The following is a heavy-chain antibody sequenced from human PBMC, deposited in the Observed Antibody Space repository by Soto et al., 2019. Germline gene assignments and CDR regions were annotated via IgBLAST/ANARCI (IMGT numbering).Heavy chain of an antibody. Sequence: SETLSLTCTVSGGSISSYYWSWIRQPPGKGREWIGYISYSGSTKYNPSLKSRVTISVDTSKSQVSLKLSSVTGADTAVYYCALFLEWLPTFGMDVWGQGTTVTVSS. CDR1: GGSISSYY. CDR3: ALFLEWLPTFGMDV. V-gene: IGHV4-59*01. J-gene: IGHJ6*02. D-gene: IGHD3-3*01. CDR2: ISYSGST.